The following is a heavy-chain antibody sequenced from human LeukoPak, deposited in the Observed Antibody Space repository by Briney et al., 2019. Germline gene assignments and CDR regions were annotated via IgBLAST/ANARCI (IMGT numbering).Heavy chain of an antibody. D-gene: IGHD1/OR15-1a*01. CDR3: ARVGGEQADYFDY. CDR1: GGSFSGYY. J-gene: IGHJ4*02. V-gene: IGHV4-34*01. Sequence: SETLSLTCAVYGGSFSGYYWSWIRQPPGKGLEWIGEINHSGSTNYNPSLKSRVTISVDTSKNQFSLKLSSVTAADTAVYYCARVGGEQADYFDYWGQGTLVTVSS. CDR2: INHSGST.